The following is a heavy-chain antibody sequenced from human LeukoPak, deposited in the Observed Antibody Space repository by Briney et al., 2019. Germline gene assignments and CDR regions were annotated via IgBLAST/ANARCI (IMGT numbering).Heavy chain of an antibody. CDR3: AKRSEYYVDY. D-gene: IGHD2-15*01. J-gene: IGHJ4*02. V-gene: IGHV3-23*01. CDR1: GFTFSTYA. Sequence: GGSLRLSCAASGFTFSTYAMSWVRQAPGKGLEWVSTITSSGGTIFYADSVKGRFTISRDNSKNTLYLQINSLGVEDTAVYYCAKRSEYYVDYWGQGTLVTVSS. CDR2: ITSSGGTI.